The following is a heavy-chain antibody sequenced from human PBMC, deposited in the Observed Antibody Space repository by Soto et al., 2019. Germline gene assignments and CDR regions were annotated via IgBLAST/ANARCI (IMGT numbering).Heavy chain of an antibody. D-gene: IGHD3-9*01. J-gene: IGHJ4*02. CDR2: IKSKADGETT. Sequence: GGSLRLSSAASGFTFSGAWMTWVRQAPGKGLEWVGLIKSKADGETTHYAAPVEGRFTISRDDSKSTLSLQMNSLKVEDTAVYYCVTDVPNDIYPYDYWGQGTLVTVSS. CDR1: GFTFSGAW. CDR3: VTDVPNDIYPYDY. V-gene: IGHV3-15*01.